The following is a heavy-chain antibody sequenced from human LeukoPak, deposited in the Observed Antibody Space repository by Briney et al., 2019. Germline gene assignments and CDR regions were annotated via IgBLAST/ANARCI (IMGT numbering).Heavy chain of an antibody. D-gene: IGHD1-14*01. V-gene: IGHV3-7*01. CDR3: ARGRMNLDK. J-gene: IGHJ4*02. CDR1: GFTFSTYW. CDR2: IKEDGSEK. Sequence: QAGGSLRLSCVASGFTFSTYWMSWVRQAPGKGLEWVANIKEDGSEKYYVDSVKGRLTISRDNVKNSVYLQMNSLRAEDTAVYYCARGRMNLDKWGQGTLVTVSS.